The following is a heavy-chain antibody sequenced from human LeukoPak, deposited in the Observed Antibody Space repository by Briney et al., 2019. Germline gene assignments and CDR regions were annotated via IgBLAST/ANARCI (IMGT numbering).Heavy chain of an antibody. CDR2: ISSSSSYI. V-gene: IGHV3-21*01. CDR3: ARAIRRITMVRGVIIQANDAFDI. J-gene: IGHJ3*02. Sequence: GGSLRLSCAASGFTFSTYSMNWVRQAPGKGLEWVSSISSSSSYICYADSVKGRFTISRDNAKNSLYLQMNSLRAEDTAVYYCARAIRRITMVRGVIIQANDAFDIWGQGTMVTVSS. D-gene: IGHD3-10*01. CDR1: GFTFSTYS.